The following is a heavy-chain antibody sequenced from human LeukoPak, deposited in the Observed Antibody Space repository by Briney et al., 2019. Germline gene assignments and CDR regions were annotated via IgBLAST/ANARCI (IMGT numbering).Heavy chain of an antibody. CDR2: IRDDGSDK. V-gene: IGHV3-7*01. CDR3: VRHTRRSPGDY. Sequence: GGSLRLSCAASGFTFSSYWMTWVRQAPGKGLEWMANIRDDGSDKYYVDSVKGRFTISRDNAQNALLLQMDSLRVEDTAVYYCVRHTRRSPGDYWGQGTLVTVST. J-gene: IGHJ4*02. D-gene: IGHD1-26*01. CDR1: GFTFSSYW.